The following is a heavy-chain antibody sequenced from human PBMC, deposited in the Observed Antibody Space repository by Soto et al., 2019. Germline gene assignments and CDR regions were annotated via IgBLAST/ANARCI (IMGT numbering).Heavy chain of an antibody. D-gene: IGHD6-19*01. J-gene: IGHJ6*02. CDR1: GFTFSSYG. CDR3: ERAGIGYSSGSTQSYYYYYYGMDV. V-gene: IGHV3-33*01. Sequence: GGSLRLSCAASGFTFSSYGMHWVRQAPGKGLEWVAVIWYDGSNKYYADSVKGRFTIYRDNSKNTLYLQMNRLRAEETAVYYCERAGIGYSSGSTQSYYYYYYGMDVWGQGTSGTVS. CDR2: IWYDGSNK.